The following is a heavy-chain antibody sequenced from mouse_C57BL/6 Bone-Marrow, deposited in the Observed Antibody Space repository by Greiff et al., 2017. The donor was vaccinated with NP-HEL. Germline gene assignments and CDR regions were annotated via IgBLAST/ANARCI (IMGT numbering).Heavy chain of an antibody. V-gene: IGHV1-54*01. D-gene: IGHD2-4*01. CDR1: GYAFTNYL. J-gene: IGHJ2*01. CDR2: INPGSGGT. CDR3: ARWAYYDYEAGPFDY. Sequence: QVQLQQSGAELVRPGTSVKVSCKASGYAFTNYLIEWVKQRPGQGLEWIGVINPGSGGTNYNEKFKGKATLTADKSSSTAYMQLSSLTSEDSAVYFCARWAYYDYEAGPFDYWGQGTTLTVSS.